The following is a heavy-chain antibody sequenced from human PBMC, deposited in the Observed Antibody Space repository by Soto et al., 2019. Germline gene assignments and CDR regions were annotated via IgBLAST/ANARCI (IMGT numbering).Heavy chain of an antibody. V-gene: IGHV1-58*02. CDR2: IVVGSGNT. CDR1: GFTFTSSA. Sequence: SVKVSCKASGFTFTSSAMQWVRQARGQRLEWIGWIVVGSGNTNYAQKFQERVTITRDMSTSTAYMELSSLRSEDTAVYYCEADSSGFLALDAFDIWGQGTMVTVSS. D-gene: IGHD6-19*01. CDR3: EADSSGFLALDAFDI. J-gene: IGHJ3*02.